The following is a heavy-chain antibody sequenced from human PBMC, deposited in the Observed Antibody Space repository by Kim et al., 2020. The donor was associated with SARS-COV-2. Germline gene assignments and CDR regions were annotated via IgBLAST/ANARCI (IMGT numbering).Heavy chain of an antibody. CDR1: GFTFSSYG. V-gene: IGHV3-30*18. Sequence: GGSLRLSCAASGFTFSSYGMHWVRQAPGKGLEWVAVISYDGSNKYYADSVKGRFTISRDNSKNTLYLQMNSLRAEDTAVYYCAKGIYYYETLTRADAFD. CDR2: ISYDGSNK. CDR3: AKGIYYYETLTRADAFD. D-gene: IGHD3-22*01. J-gene: IGHJ3*02.